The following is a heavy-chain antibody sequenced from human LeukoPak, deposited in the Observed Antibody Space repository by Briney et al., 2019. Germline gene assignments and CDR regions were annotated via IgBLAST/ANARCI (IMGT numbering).Heavy chain of an antibody. CDR1: GFTFSSYA. V-gene: IGHV3-23*01. CDR2: ISGSGGST. D-gene: IGHD2-15*01. Sequence: GGSLRLSCAASGFTFSSYAMSWVRQAPGKGLEWVSGISGSGGSTYSADSVKGRFTISRDNSKNTLYLQMNSLRAEDTGVYYCAKAAPNSRSGGSCYFDYWGQGTLVTVSS. CDR3: AKAAPNSRSGGSCYFDY. J-gene: IGHJ4*02.